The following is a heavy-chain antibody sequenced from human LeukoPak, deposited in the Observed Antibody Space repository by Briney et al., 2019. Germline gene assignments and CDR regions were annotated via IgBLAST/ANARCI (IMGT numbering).Heavy chain of an antibody. CDR1: GYTFTSYG. CDR3: ARCLWIKCYFDY. V-gene: IGHV1-69*13. Sequence: ASVKVSCKASGYTFTSYGISWVRQAPGQGLEWMGGIIPIFGTANYAQKFQGRVTITADESTSTAYMELSSLRSEDTAVYHCARCLWIKCYFDYWGQGTLVTVSS. J-gene: IGHJ4*02. CDR2: IIPIFGTA. D-gene: IGHD5-12*01.